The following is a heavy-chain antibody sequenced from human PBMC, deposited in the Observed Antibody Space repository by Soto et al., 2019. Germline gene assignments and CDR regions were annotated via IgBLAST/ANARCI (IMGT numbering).Heavy chain of an antibody. CDR3: AKDLTYYYDSSGYYPPDLDY. CDR2: ISGSGGST. V-gene: IGHV3-23*01. J-gene: IGHJ4*02. CDR1: GFTFSSYA. D-gene: IGHD3-22*01. Sequence: PGGSLRLSCAASGFTFSSYAMSWVRQAPGKGLEWVSAISGSGGSTYYADSVKGRFTISRDNSKDTLYLQMNSLRAEDTAVYYCAKDLTYYYDSSGYYPPDLDYWGQGTLVTVSS.